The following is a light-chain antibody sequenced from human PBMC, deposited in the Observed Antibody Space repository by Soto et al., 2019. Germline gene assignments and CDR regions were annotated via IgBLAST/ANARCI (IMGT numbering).Light chain of an antibody. CDR3: QQSYSTPYT. Sequence: DTQVTQSPSSLSAYVGDRVTITCRASQSISSYLNWYQQTPGKAPRIVFYAAYNLQSGIPSRFSGSGSGTDFTLTINILQPEDFATYYCQQSYSTPYTFGQGTKLEIK. V-gene: IGKV1-39*01. J-gene: IGKJ2*01. CDR2: AAY. CDR1: QSISSY.